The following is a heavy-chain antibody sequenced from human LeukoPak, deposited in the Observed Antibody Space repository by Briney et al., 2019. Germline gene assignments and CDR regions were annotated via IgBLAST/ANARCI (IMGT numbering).Heavy chain of an antibody. V-gene: IGHV3-21*01. D-gene: IGHD1-14*01. CDR2: ISSSSSYI. CDR1: GFTFSSYS. Sequence: TGGSLRLSCAASGFTFSSYSMNWVRQAPGKGLEWVSSISSSSSYIYYADSVKGRFTISRDNAKNSLYLQMNSLRAEDTAVYYCARVQGAGPITGDYWGQGTLVTVSS. J-gene: IGHJ4*02. CDR3: ARVQGAGPITGDY.